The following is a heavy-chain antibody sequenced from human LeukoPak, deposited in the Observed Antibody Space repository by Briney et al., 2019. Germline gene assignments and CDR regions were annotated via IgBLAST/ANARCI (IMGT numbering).Heavy chain of an antibody. CDR1: GYXFTSYW. J-gene: IGHJ4*02. V-gene: IGHV5-51*01. Sequence: GESLKISCNGSGYXFTSYWVCWVRQMPGKGLEWMGIIYPGDSDTRYSPSFRGQVTISADKSISTAYLQWSSLKTSDTAMYYCARRRSCSGGSCYEDFDYWGQGTLVTVSS. CDR2: IYPGDSDT. CDR3: ARRRSCSGGSCYEDFDY. D-gene: IGHD2-15*01.